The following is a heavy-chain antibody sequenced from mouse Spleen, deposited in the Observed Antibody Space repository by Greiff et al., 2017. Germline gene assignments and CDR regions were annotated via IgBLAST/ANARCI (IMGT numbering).Heavy chain of an antibody. J-gene: IGHJ4*01. Sequence: EVKLVESGGGLVKPGGSLKLSCAASGFTFSSYAMSWVRQTPEKRLEWVATISSGGSYTYYPDSVKGRFTISRDNAKNTLYLQMSSLRSEDTAMYYCARLKTGAMDYWGQGTSVTVSS. CDR1: GFTFSSYA. CDR3: ARLKTGAMDY. V-gene: IGHV5-9-1*01. CDR2: ISSGGSYT.